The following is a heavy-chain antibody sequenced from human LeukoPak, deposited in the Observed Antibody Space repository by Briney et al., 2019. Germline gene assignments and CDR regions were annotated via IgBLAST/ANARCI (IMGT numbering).Heavy chain of an antibody. CDR1: GDSISSGGFH. CDR3: ARDYSSDYYSVGIDY. Sequence: SETLSLTCTVSGDSISSGGFHWSWIRQHPGKGLEWIGYIYYSGTTYYNPSLKSRVSLSVDTSQNQFSLQLRSVTAADTAVYFCARDYSSDYYSVGIDYWGQGTLVTVSS. CDR2: IYYSGTT. D-gene: IGHD3-22*01. V-gene: IGHV4-31*03. J-gene: IGHJ4*02.